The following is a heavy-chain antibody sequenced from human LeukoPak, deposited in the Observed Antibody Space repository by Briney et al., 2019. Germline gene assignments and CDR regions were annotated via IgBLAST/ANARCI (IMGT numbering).Heavy chain of an antibody. V-gene: IGHV3-73*01. CDR3: ARDYLRIPAAMKGWFDP. Sequence: GGSLKLSCAASGFTFSGSAMHWVRQASGKGLEWVGRIRSKANSYATAYAASVKGRFTISRDDSKNTAYLQMNSLKTEDTAVYYCARDYLRIPAAMKGWFDPWGQGTLVTVSS. CDR2: IRSKANSYAT. D-gene: IGHD2-2*01. CDR1: GFTFSGSA. J-gene: IGHJ5*02.